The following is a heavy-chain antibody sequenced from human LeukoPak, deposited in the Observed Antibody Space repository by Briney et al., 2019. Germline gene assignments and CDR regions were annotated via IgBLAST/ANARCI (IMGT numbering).Heavy chain of an antibody. CDR2: ISYDGSNK. CDR3: ARGYGMDV. Sequence: PGGSLRLSCAASGFTFSSYGMHWVRQAPGKGLEWVAVISYDGSNKYYADSVKGRFTISRDNSKNTLYLQMNSLTAEDTAVYYCARGYGMDVWGRGTTVTVSS. V-gene: IGHV3-30*03. CDR1: GFTFSSYG. J-gene: IGHJ6*02.